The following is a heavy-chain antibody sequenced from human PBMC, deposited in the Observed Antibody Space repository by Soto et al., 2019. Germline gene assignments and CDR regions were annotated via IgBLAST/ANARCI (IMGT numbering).Heavy chain of an antibody. Sequence: QVQLVQSGAEVKKPGSSVKVSCKASGGTFSSYAISWVRQAPGQALEWMGGIIPIFGTANYAQKFQGRVTITADESTSTAYMELSSLRSEDTAVYYCAREAVTGTNYYYYGMDVWGQGTTVTVSS. CDR1: GGTFSSYA. V-gene: IGHV1-69*01. CDR3: AREAVTGTNYYYYGMDV. CDR2: IIPIFGTA. J-gene: IGHJ6*02. D-gene: IGHD1-20*01.